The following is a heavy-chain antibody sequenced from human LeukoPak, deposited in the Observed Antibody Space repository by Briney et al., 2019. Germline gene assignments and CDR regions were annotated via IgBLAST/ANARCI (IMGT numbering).Heavy chain of an antibody. V-gene: IGHV4-59*08. J-gene: IGHJ4*02. CDR1: GGSISSYY. Sequence: PSETLSLTCTVSGGSISSYYWSWIRQPPGKGLEWIGYIYYSGSTNYNPSPKSRVTISVDTSKNQPSLKLSSVTAADTAVYYCARYDYGDSRGLDYWGQGTLVTVSS. CDR2: IYYSGST. CDR3: ARYDYGDSRGLDY. D-gene: IGHD4-17*01.